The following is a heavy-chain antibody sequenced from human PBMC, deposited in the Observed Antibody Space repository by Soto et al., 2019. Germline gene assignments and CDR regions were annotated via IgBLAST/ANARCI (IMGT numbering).Heavy chain of an antibody. D-gene: IGHD2-15*01. CDR3: ARAIVVVVAATGWFDP. Sequence: EASVKVSCKASGGTFSSYAISWVRQAPGQGLEWMGGIIPIFGTANYAQKFQGRVTITADESTSTAYMELSSLRSEDTAVYYCARAIVVVVAATGWFDPWGQGTLVTVSS. CDR1: GGTFSSYA. J-gene: IGHJ5*02. CDR2: IIPIFGTA. V-gene: IGHV1-69*13.